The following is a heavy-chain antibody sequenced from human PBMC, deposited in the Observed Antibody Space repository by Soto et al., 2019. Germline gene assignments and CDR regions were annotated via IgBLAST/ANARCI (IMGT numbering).Heavy chain of an antibody. V-gene: IGHV3-33*01. Sequence: GGSLRLSCAASGFTFSSYGMHWVRQAPGKGLEWVAVIWYDGSNKYYADSVKGRFTISRDNSKNTLYLQMNSLRAEDTAVYYCASEHRMYSGYDSWDYWGQGTLVTVSS. J-gene: IGHJ4*02. CDR1: GFTFSSYG. CDR2: IWYDGSNK. D-gene: IGHD5-12*01. CDR3: ASEHRMYSGYDSWDY.